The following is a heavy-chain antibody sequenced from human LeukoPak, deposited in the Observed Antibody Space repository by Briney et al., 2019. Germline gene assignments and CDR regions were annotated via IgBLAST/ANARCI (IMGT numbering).Heavy chain of an antibody. V-gene: IGHV3-23*01. Sequence: GGSLRLSCAASGFTFSNYAMNWVRQAPGKGLEWVSAIVGSGGSTYYADSVKGRFTISRDNAKNSLYLQMNSLRAEDTALYYCAKDIGRFPHALDIWGQGTMVTASS. CDR2: IVGSGGST. CDR1: GFTFSNYA. D-gene: IGHD1-26*01. J-gene: IGHJ3*02. CDR3: AKDIGRFPHALDI.